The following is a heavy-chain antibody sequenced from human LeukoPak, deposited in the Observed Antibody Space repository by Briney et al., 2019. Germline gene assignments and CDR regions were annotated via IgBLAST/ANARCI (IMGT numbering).Heavy chain of an antibody. CDR3: ARTHRVVAATPMGY. CDR2: ISSSGSTI. Sequence: GGSLRLSCAASGFTFSSYEMNWVRQAPGKGLEGVSYISSSGSTIYYADSVKGRFTISRDNAKNSLYLQMNSLRAEDTAVYYCARTHRVVAATPMGYWGQGTLVTVSS. D-gene: IGHD2-15*01. CDR1: GFTFSSYE. J-gene: IGHJ4*02. V-gene: IGHV3-48*03.